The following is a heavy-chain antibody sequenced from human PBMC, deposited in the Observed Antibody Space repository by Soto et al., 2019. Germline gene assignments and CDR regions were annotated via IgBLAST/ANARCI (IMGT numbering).Heavy chain of an antibody. J-gene: IGHJ4*02. Sequence: GGSLRLSCAASGFTFSSYGMHWVRQAPGKGLEWVAVIWYDGSNKYYADSVKGRFTISRDNSKNTLYLQMNSLRAEDTAVYYCARNRGRGSGSYYNPFVYWGQGT. CDR2: IWYDGSNK. D-gene: IGHD3-10*01. CDR1: GFTFSSYG. CDR3: ARNRGRGSGSYYNPFVY. V-gene: IGHV3-33*01.